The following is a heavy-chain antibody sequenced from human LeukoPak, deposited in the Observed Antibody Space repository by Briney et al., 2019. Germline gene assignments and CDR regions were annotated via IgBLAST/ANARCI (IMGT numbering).Heavy chain of an antibody. CDR1: GGTFSSFA. J-gene: IGHJ6*03. CDR3: ARVVGLTGYSSNWYSGYYYYMDV. D-gene: IGHD6-13*01. V-gene: IGHV1-69*06. Sequence: SVKVPCKTSGGTFSSFAITWVRQTPGQGLEGMGGIIPIFGTTNYAQKFQDRVTITADKSTSTAYMKLSSLRSEDTAVYFCARVVGLTGYSSNWYSGYYYYMDVWGKGTTVTVSS. CDR2: IIPIFGTT.